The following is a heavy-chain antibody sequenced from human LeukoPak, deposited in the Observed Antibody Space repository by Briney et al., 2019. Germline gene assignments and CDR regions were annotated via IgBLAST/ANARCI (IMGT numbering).Heavy chain of an antibody. V-gene: IGHV3-66*01. CDR1: GFIVSGNY. CDR3: ARAQPNNYSDPTLFDL. J-gene: IGHJ4*02. D-gene: IGHD4-17*01. CDR2: IYSGGTP. Sequence: PGGSLRLSCAASGFIVSGNYMSWVRQAPGKGLEWVSFIYSGGTPYYADSVKGRFTISRDNSENTLYLQINSLRAEDTAVYYCARAQPNNYSDPTLFDLWGQGTLVTVSS.